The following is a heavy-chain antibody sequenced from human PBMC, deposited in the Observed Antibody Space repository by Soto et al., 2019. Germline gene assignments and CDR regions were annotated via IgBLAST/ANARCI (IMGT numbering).Heavy chain of an antibody. Sequence: QVQLVQSGAEVKKPGASVKVSCKASGYSFTTHYIHWVRQAPGQGLEWVGIINPSGGGTTYAQMFQGRVTMTRDTSTSTVYMELSSLRSEDTAVYYCARKFLGVTAFDYWGQGTLVTVSS. V-gene: IGHV1-46*01. J-gene: IGHJ4*02. CDR1: GYSFTTHY. CDR3: ARKFLGVTAFDY. D-gene: IGHD2-21*02. CDR2: INPSGGGT.